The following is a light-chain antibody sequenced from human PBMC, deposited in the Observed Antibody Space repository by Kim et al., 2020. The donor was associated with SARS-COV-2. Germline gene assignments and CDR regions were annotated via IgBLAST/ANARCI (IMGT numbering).Light chain of an antibody. Sequence: EIVMTQPPATLSVSPGERATLSCRASQSVRSNLAWYQQKPGQAPRLLIYGASTRATGIPARFSGSGSGTEFTLTISSLQSEDFAVYYCQQYNNWPPLTFGGGTKVDIK. V-gene: IGKV3-15*01. CDR3: QQYNNWPPLT. J-gene: IGKJ4*01. CDR2: GAS. CDR1: QSVRSN.